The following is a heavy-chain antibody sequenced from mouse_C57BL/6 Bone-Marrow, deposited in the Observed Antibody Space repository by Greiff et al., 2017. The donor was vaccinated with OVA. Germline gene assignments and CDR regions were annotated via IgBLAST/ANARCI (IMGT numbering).Heavy chain of an antibody. J-gene: IGHJ4*01. CDR2: IYPGDGDT. Sequence: VQGVESGPELVKPGASVKISCKASGYAFSSSWMNWVKQRPGKGLEWIGRIYPGDGDTNYNGKFKGKATLTADKSSSTAYMQLSSLTSEDSAVYFCARRTGTSMDYWGQGTSVTVSS. D-gene: IGHD4-1*01. V-gene: IGHV1-82*01. CDR3: ARRTGTSMDY. CDR1: GYAFSSSW.